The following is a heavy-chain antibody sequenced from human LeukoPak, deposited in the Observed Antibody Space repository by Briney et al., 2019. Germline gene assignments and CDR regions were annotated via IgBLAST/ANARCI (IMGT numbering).Heavy chain of an antibody. CDR3: ARHAPTRMYYYDSSGYYPYFDY. J-gene: IGHJ4*02. V-gene: IGHV4-39*01. D-gene: IGHD3-22*01. CDR1: SDSIYSSNYY. Sequence: PSETLSLTCTVSSDSIYSSNYYWGWIRQPPGKGLEWIGSIYYSGSTNYNPSLKSRVTISVDTSKNQFSLKLSSVTAADTAVYYCARHAPTRMYYYDSSGYYPYFDYWGQGTLVTVSS. CDR2: IYYSGST.